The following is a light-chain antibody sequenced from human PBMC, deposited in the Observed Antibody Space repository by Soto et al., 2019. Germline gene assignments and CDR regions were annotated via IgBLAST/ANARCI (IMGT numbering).Light chain of an antibody. J-gene: IGLJ1*01. CDR2: DVS. CDR3: SSYTSSSTYV. Sequence: QPVLTQPASVSGSPGQSIAISCTGTSSDVGGYNYVSWYQQHPGKAPKLMVYDVSNRPSGVSNRFSGSKSGNTASLTISGLQADDEADYYCSSYTSSSTYVFGTGTKVTVL. CDR1: SSDVGGYNY. V-gene: IGLV2-14*01.